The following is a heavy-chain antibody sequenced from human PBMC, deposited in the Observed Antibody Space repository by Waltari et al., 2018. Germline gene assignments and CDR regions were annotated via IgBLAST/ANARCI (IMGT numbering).Heavy chain of an antibody. CDR2: IIPIFGTA. CDR3: ATNTPGGYYDSSGYYYGFDY. V-gene: IGHV1-69*05. D-gene: IGHD3-22*01. CDR1: GGTFSSYA. J-gene: IGHJ4*02. Sequence: QVQLVQSGAEVKKPGSSVKVSCKASGGTFSSYAISWVRQAPGQGLEWMGGIIPIFGTANYAQKFQGRVTITTDESTSTAYMELSSLRSEDTAVYYCATNTPGGYYDSSGYYYGFDYWGQGTLVTVSS.